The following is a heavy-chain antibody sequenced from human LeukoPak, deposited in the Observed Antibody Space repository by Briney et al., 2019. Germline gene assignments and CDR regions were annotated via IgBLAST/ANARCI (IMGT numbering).Heavy chain of an antibody. CDR1: GFTFTSSA. V-gene: IGHV1-58*01. D-gene: IGHD4-11*01. J-gene: IGHJ6*02. CDR2: IVVGSGNT. Sequence: ASVKVSCKASGFTFTSSAVQWVRQARGQRLEWIGWIVVGSGNTNYAQKFQERVTITRDMSTSTAYMELSSLSSEDTAVYYCAADPVTTLFFYYYGMDVWGQGTTVTVSS. CDR3: AADPVTTLFFYYYGMDV.